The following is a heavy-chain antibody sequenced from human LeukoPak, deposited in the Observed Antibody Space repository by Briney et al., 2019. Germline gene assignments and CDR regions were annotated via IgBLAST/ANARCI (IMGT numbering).Heavy chain of an antibody. J-gene: IGHJ4*02. CDR2: ISSSSSTI. V-gene: IGHV3-48*01. CDR3: ARIPYYYGSGSLI. D-gene: IGHD3-10*01. Sequence: GGSLRLSCAASGFTFSSYSMNWVRQAPGKGLEWVSYISSSSSTIYYADSVKGRFTISRDNAKNSLYLQMNSLRGEDTAVYYCARIPYYYGSGSLIWGQGTLVTVSS. CDR1: GFTFSSYS.